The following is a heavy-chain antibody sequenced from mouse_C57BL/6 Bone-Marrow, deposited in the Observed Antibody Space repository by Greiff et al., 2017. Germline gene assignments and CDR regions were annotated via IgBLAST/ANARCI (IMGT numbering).Heavy chain of an antibody. CDR3: ARYGHQRDYFDY. J-gene: IGHJ2*01. Sequence: VQLQQSGPELVKPGASVKIPCKASGYTFTDYNMDWVKQSHGKSLEWIGDINPNNGGTIYNQKFKGKATLTVDKSSSTAYMELRSLTSEDTAVYYCARYGHQRDYFDYWGQGTTLTGSS. CDR2: INPNNGGT. D-gene: IGHD1-1*02. V-gene: IGHV1-18*01. CDR1: GYTFTDYN.